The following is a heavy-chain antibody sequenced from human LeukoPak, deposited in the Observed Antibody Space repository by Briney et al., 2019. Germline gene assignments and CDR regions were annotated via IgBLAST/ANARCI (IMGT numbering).Heavy chain of an antibody. Sequence: SETLSLTCTVSGGSISSYYWSWIRQPPGKGLEWIGYIYYSGSTNYNPSLKSRVTISVDTSKNQFSLKLSSVTAADTAVYYCARGYYDSSGYYSDYWGQGTLVTVSS. CDR1: GGSISSYY. D-gene: IGHD3-22*01. CDR3: ARGYYDSSGYYSDY. J-gene: IGHJ4*02. CDR2: IYYSGST. V-gene: IGHV4-59*12.